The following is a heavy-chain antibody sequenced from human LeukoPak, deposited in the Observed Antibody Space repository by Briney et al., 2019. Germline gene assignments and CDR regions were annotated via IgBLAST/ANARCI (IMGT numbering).Heavy chain of an antibody. CDR1: GYSISSGYY. Sequence: PSETLSLTCAVSGYSISSGYYWGWIRQPPGKGLEWIGSIYHSGSTYYNPSLKSRVTISVDTSKNQFSLKLSSATAADTAVYYCARRGYSYEIDYWGQGTLVTVSS. D-gene: IGHD5-18*01. J-gene: IGHJ4*02. CDR2: IYHSGST. CDR3: ARRGYSYEIDY. V-gene: IGHV4-38-2*01.